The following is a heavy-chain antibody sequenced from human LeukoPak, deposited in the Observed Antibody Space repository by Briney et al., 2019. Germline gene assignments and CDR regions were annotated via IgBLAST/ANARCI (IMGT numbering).Heavy chain of an antibody. CDR2: ISGSGRTT. CDR3: AKALPPARYKYYFDS. V-gene: IGHV3-23*01. Sequence: GGSLRLSCETSGFTFIKYAMIWVRQAPGKGLEWVSDISGSGRTTYYAVSVKGRFIISRDNSNNTVYLQMNSLRAEDTAVYFCAKALPPARYKYYFDSWGQGTLVTVSS. J-gene: IGHJ4*02. D-gene: IGHD3-16*02. CDR1: GFTFIKYA.